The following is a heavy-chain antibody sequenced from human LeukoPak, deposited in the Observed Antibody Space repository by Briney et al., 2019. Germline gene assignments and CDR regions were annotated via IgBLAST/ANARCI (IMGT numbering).Heavy chain of an antibody. D-gene: IGHD3-9*01. CDR1: GYSFTSYW. J-gene: IGHJ4*02. Sequence: GESLKISCKGSGYSFTSYWISWVRQMPGKGLEWMGKIDPSDSYTNYSPSFQGHVTISADKSISTAYLQWSSLKASDTAMYYCASGILTGSDFDYWGQGTLVTVSA. CDR3: ASGILTGSDFDY. V-gene: IGHV5-10-1*01. CDR2: IDPSDSYT.